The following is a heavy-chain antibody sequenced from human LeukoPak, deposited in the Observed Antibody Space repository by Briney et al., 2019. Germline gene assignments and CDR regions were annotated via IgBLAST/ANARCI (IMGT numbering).Heavy chain of an antibody. CDR3: ARGRSSWYGTTHWYYFDY. CDR2: IKQDGSEK. V-gene: IGHV3-7*03. D-gene: IGHD6-13*01. CDR1: GFTFSSYW. J-gene: IGHJ4*02. Sequence: PGGSLRLSCAASGFTFSSYWMSWVRQAPGKGLEWVANIKQDGSEKYYVDSVKGRFTISRDNSKNTLYLQMNSLRAEDTAVYYCARGRSSWYGTTHWYYFDYWGQGTLVTVSS.